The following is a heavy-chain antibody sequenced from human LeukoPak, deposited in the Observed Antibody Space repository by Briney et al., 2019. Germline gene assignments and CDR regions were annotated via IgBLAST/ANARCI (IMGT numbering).Heavy chain of an antibody. D-gene: IGHD3-10*01. CDR3: AKDDAWLRFGE. CDR1: GFTFISYA. Sequence: QPGGSLRLSCAASGFTFISYAMTWVRQAPGKGLEWVSSISGSGGSTYYPDSVKGRFTISRDNSKNTLYLEVISLTAEDTAVYYCAKDDAWLRFGEWSQGTLVTVSS. J-gene: IGHJ4*02. CDR2: ISGSGGST. V-gene: IGHV3-23*01.